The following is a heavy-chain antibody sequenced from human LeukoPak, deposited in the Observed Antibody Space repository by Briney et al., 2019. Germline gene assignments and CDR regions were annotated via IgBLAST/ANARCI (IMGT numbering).Heavy chain of an antibody. CDR2: ISSSSSYI. D-gene: IGHD6-13*01. Sequence: GGSLRLSCAASGFTFSSYSMNWVRQAPGKGLEWVSSISSSSSYIYYADSVKGRFTISRDNAKNSLYLQMNSLRAEDTAVYYCAKDIAAAGNLGAYYYYYYGMDVWGQGTTVTVSS. CDR1: GFTFSSYS. CDR3: AKDIAAAGNLGAYYYYYYGMDV. J-gene: IGHJ6*02. V-gene: IGHV3-21*01.